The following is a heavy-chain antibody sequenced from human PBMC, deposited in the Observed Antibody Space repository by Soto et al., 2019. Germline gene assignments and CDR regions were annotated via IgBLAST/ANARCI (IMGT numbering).Heavy chain of an antibody. Sequence: EVQLLESGGGWVQPGGSLRLSCGASGFTFSSYAMSWVRQAPGTGLEWVSEISGSGSSTYYADSVKGRFTISRDNSKNTLYLQMSSLRAEDTAIYYCAKQGRAERELLHFDYCGQGTLVTVSS. CDR1: GFTFSSYA. CDR3: AKQGRAERELLHFDY. V-gene: IGHV3-23*01. D-gene: IGHD1-26*01. J-gene: IGHJ4*02. CDR2: ISGSGSST.